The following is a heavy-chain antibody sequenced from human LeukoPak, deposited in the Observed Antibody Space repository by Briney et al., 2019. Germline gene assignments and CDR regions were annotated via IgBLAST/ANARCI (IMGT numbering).Heavy chain of an antibody. V-gene: IGHV5-51*01. D-gene: IGHD4-23*01. CDR3: ARHTNDYGGYGDY. J-gene: IGHJ4*02. CDR2: IYPGDSDT. Sequence: EESLKISCKGSGYRFTSYWIGWVRQMPGKGLEWMGIIYPGDSDTRYSPSFQGQVTISADKSISAAYLQWSSLKASDTAMYYCARHTNDYGGYGDYWGQGTLVTVSS. CDR1: GYRFTSYW.